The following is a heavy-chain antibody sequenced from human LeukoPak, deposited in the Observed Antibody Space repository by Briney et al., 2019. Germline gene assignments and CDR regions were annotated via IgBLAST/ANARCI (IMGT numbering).Heavy chain of an antibody. CDR2: ISSSSSYI. Sequence: GGSLRLSCAASGFTFSSYSMNWVRQAPGKGLEWVSSISSSSSYIYCADSVKGRFTTSRDNAKNSLYLQMNSLRAEDTAVYYCARDRTGLDYWGQGTLVTVSS. V-gene: IGHV3-21*01. J-gene: IGHJ4*02. D-gene: IGHD1-14*01. CDR1: GFTFSSYS. CDR3: ARDRTGLDY.